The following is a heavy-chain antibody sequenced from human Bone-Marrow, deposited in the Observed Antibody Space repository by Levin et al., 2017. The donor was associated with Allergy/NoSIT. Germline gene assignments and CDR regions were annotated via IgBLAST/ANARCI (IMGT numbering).Heavy chain of an antibody. J-gene: IGHJ5*02. V-gene: IGHV4-38-2*01. D-gene: IGHD5-18*01. CDR2: IYHSGST. CDR3: AREFNRSYGSGPWFDP. CDR1: GSSISSGYY. Sequence: PSETLSLTCAVSGSSISSGYYWGWIRQPPGKGLEWIGSIYHSGSTYYNPSLKSRVTISVDTSKNQFSLKLSSVTAADTAVYYCAREFNRSYGSGPWFDPWGQGTLVTVSS.